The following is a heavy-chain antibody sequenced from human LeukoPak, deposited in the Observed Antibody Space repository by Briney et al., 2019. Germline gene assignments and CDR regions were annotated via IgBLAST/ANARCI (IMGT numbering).Heavy chain of an antibody. CDR2: ISYDGSNK. Sequence: GGSLRLSCAASGFTFSSYGMHWVRQAPGKGLEWVAVISYDGSNKYYPASVKGRFTISRDNSKNTLYLQMNSLRAEDTAVYYCAKARPRGIAVAGPFDYWGQGTLVAVSS. J-gene: IGHJ4*02. CDR1: GFTFSSYG. V-gene: IGHV3-30*18. CDR3: AKARPRGIAVAGPFDY. D-gene: IGHD6-19*01.